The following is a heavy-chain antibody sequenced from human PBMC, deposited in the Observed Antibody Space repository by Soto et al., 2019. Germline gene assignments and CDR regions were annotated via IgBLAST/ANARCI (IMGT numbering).Heavy chain of an antibody. J-gene: IGHJ6*02. V-gene: IGHV3-21*03. CDR1: GFTFSSYS. CDR2: ISSSSSYI. CDR3: ARDLSSRTQYYSYGMDV. Sequence: EVQLVESGGGLVKPGGSLRLSCAASGFTFSSYSMNWVRQAPGKGLEWVSSISSSSSYIYYADSVKGRFTISRDNAMNSLYLQMNGLRAEDTAVYYCARDLSSRTQYYSYGMDVWGRGTTVSVSS. D-gene: IGHD6-13*01.